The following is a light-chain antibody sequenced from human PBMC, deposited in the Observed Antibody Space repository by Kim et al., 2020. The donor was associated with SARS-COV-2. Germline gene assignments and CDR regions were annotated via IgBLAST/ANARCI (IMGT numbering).Light chain of an antibody. CDR2: DNN. V-gene: IGLV1-51*01. Sequence: GQKVTISCSGISSNIVNNYVSWYQQLPGTAPKLLIYDNNKRPSGIPDRFSGSKSGTSATLGITGLQTGDEADYYCGTWDSSLSAVVFGGGTQLTVL. CDR3: GTWDSSLSAVV. J-gene: IGLJ2*01. CDR1: SSNIVNNY.